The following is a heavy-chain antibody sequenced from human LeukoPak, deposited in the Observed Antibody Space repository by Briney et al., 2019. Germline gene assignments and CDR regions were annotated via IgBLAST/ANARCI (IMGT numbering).Heavy chain of an antibody. Sequence: SETLSLTCTVSGGSISSPIYLWGWVRQPPGKGLEWIGSISYSESTYYNPSLKSRVTISLDTSKNQFSVKLNSVTAADTAVYFCARVVSDRLEMATVYSFDYWGQGTLVTVSS. D-gene: IGHD5-24*01. V-gene: IGHV4-39*07. CDR3: ARVVSDRLEMATVYSFDY. J-gene: IGHJ4*02. CDR1: GGSISSPIYL. CDR2: ISYSEST.